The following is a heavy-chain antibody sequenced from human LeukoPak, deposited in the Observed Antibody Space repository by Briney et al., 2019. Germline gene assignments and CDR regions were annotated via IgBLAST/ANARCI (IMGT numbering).Heavy chain of an antibody. J-gene: IGHJ4*02. CDR1: GHSISSYY. V-gene: IGHV4-59*01. CDR3: ARDYNPTNF. D-gene: IGHD1-1*01. CDR2: IYYSGST. Sequence: SETLSLTCTLSGHSISSYYWRWIRQPPGKGLEWIGHIYYSGSTSYNPSLKSRVSISVDTSKNQFSLKLSSVTAADTAVYYCARDYNPTNFWGQGTLVTVSS.